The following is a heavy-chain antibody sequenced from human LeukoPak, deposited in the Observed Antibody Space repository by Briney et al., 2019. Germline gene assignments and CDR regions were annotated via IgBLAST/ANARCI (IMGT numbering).Heavy chain of an antibody. J-gene: IGHJ4*02. CDR2: IYHSGST. D-gene: IGHD2-2*01. Sequence: SETLSLTCTVSGGSISGASYYWSWIRQPPGKGLEWIGTIYHSGSTYYNPSLKSRVTISVDTSKNQFSLKLSSVTAADTAVYYCARVMWDIVLVPAAMRGCDEWYYFDYWGQGTLVTVSS. V-gene: IGHV4-39*07. CDR1: GGSISGASYY. CDR3: ARVMWDIVLVPAAMRGCDEWYYFDY.